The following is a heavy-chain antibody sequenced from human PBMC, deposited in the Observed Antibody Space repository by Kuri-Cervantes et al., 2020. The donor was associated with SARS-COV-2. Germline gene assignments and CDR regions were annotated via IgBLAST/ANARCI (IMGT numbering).Heavy chain of an antibody. Sequence: GSLRLSCTVSGGSISGYYWSWIRQPPGKGLEWIGYIYYSGSTNYNPSLKSRVTISVDTSKNQFSLKLSSVTAADTAVYYCARGASIAARYYFDYWGQGTLVTVSS. J-gene: IGHJ4*02. CDR3: ARGASIAARYYFDY. CDR1: GGSISGYY. D-gene: IGHD6-6*01. CDR2: IYYSGST. V-gene: IGHV4-59*01.